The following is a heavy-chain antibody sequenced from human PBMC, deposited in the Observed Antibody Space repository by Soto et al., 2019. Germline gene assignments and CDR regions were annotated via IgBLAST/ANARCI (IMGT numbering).Heavy chain of an antibody. CDR1: GFIFSDYN. Sequence: EVQLVESGGGLVKPGESLKLSCAASGFIFSDYNMNWVRQAPGEGLEWVSSISGRGTYIYYADSVKGRFTISRDNAKNTLFLHMKSLRAEDTAVYYCASDTMAAPAATVKYHYYGMDVWGQGTTVTVSS. J-gene: IGHJ6*02. CDR2: ISGRGTYI. V-gene: IGHV3-21*01. D-gene: IGHD6-13*01. CDR3: ASDTMAAPAATVKYHYYGMDV.